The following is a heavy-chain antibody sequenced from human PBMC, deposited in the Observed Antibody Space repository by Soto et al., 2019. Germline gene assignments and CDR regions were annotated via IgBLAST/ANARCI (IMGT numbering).Heavy chain of an antibody. J-gene: IGHJ6*02. D-gene: IGHD3-16*02. Sequence: SETLSLTCTVSGGFINSGDYHWSWIRQSPGKGVEWIGAIYYSGSTYYNPSLKSRIRISVDTSKNQFSLKVNSVTAADTAVYYCAGYYRVPSAGDMDVWGQGTMVTVSS. CDR3: AGYYRVPSAGDMDV. V-gene: IGHV4-30-4*01. CDR1: GGFINSGDYH. CDR2: IYYSGST.